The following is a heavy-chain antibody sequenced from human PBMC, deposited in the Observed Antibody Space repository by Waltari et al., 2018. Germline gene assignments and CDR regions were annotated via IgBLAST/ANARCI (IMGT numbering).Heavy chain of an antibody. V-gene: IGHV4-38-2*01. CDR3: ARLGARDASGHAEYFQH. Sequence: QVQLQESGPGLVKPSETLSLTCAVSGYSISSGSYWGWIREPPGKGLELIGSINHSGGTYYNPSLKIRVTISVDTSKNQFSLKLSSVTAADTAVYYFARLGARDASGHAEYFQHWGQGTLVTVSS. D-gene: IGHD3-16*01. CDR1: GYSISSGSY. CDR2: INHSGGT. J-gene: IGHJ1*01.